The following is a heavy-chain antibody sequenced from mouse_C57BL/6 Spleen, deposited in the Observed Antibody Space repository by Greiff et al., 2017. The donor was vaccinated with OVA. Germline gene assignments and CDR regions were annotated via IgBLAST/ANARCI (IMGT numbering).Heavy chain of an antibody. D-gene: IGHD1-1*01. CDR3: TRRYGSSYGGYAMDY. CDR1: GYTFTDYE. Sequence: VQLQQSGAELVRPGASVTLSCKASGYTFTDYEMHWVKQTPVHGLEWIGAIDPETGGTAYNQKFKGKAILTADKSSSTAYMELRSLTSEDSAVYYCTRRYGSSYGGYAMDYWGQGTSVTVSS. CDR2: IDPETGGT. J-gene: IGHJ4*01. V-gene: IGHV1-15*01.